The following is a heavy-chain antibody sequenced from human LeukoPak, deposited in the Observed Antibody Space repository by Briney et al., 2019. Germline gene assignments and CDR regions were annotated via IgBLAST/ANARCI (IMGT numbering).Heavy chain of an antibody. CDR3: ARGPHGYCGGDCYPWINY. J-gene: IGHJ4*01. Sequence: ASVKLSCKAYGYTFTGYYMHWVRQAPGQGLEWMGSINTNSSGTNYAKKFQGRVTITRDTSTSTTYMELSRLRSDDTAVYYSARGPHGYCGGDCYPWINYCGQGSLVTVYS. D-gene: IGHD2-21*02. V-gene: IGHV1-2*02. CDR1: GYTFTGYY. CDR2: INTNSSGT.